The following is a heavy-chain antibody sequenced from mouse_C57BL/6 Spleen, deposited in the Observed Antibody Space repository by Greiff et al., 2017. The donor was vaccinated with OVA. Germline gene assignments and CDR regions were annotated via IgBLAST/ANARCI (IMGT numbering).Heavy chain of an antibody. CDR3: ARWGSSYGYFDV. V-gene: IGHV1-80*01. CDR2: IYPGDGDT. Sequence: QVQLQQSGAELVKPGASVKISCKASGYAFSSYWMNWVKQRPGKGLEWIGQIYPGDGDTNYNGKFKGKATLTADKSSSTAYMQLSSLTSEDSAVYFCARWGSSYGYFDVWGTGTTVTVSS. J-gene: IGHJ1*03. D-gene: IGHD1-1*01. CDR1: GYAFSSYW.